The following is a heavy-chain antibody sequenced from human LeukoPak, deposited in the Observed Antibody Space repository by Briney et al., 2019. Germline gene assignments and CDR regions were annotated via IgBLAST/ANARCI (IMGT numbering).Heavy chain of an antibody. CDR3: TRSVRNGHIDY. Sequence: ASVKVSCKASGYTFTGYYIHWVRQAPGQGLEWMGWISPDSTGTNYAQKFQGRVTMTRSTSISTAYMELSNLRFEDTAVYYCTRSVRNGHIDYWGQGTLVTVSS. CDR2: ISPDSTGT. J-gene: IGHJ4*02. CDR1: GYTFTGYY. D-gene: IGHD2-21*01. V-gene: IGHV1-2*02.